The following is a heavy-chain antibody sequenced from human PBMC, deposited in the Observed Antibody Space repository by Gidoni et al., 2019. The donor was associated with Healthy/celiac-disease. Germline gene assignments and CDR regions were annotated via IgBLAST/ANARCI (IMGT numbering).Heavy chain of an antibody. CDR2: ISGSGGST. V-gene: IGHV3-23*01. J-gene: IGHJ4*02. CDR1: GFTFSSYA. CDR3: AKVKSGGIAEPVDY. Sequence: EVQLLESGGGLVQPGGSLRLSCAASGFTFSSYAMSWVRQAPGKGLEWVSAISGSGGSTYYADSVKGRFTISRDNSKNTLYLQMNSLRAEDTAVYYCAKVKSGGIAEPVDYWGQGTLVTVSX. D-gene: IGHD6-13*01.